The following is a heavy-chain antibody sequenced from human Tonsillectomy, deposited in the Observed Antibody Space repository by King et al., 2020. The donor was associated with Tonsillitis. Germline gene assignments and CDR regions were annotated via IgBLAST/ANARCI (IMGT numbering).Heavy chain of an antibody. CDR1: GFSFSSYA. Sequence: VQLVESGGGLAQPGGSLRLSCAASGFSFSSYAMTWVRQAPGKGLEGVSGISGSAGTTYSGACVKGRFTISRDNYKNTLYLQMNSLRVEDTAVYYCAKDLNYDFWSGYQFDYWGQGTLVTVSS. J-gene: IGHJ4*02. D-gene: IGHD3-3*01. CDR2: ISGSAGTT. CDR3: AKDLNYDFWSGYQFDY. V-gene: IGHV3-23*04.